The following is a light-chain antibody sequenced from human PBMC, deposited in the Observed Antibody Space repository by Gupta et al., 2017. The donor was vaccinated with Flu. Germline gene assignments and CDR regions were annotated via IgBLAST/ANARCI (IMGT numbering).Light chain of an antibody. CDR1: SSDVGNYNR. CDR2: EVS. Sequence: QSALTQPPSVSGPPGQSVSISCTATSSDVGNYNRFSWYQQPLGTAPKLMIYEVSNRPSGVPDRFSGSKSGNTASLTISGLRAEDEADYYCSLYTTSDTYVFGSGTKVTVL. CDR3: SLYTTSDTYV. V-gene: IGLV2-18*01. J-gene: IGLJ1*01.